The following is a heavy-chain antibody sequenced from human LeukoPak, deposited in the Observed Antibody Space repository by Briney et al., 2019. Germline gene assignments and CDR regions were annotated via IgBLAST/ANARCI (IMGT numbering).Heavy chain of an antibody. CDR3: ARQGRSGYDSYWFDP. J-gene: IGHJ5*02. D-gene: IGHD5-12*01. CDR1: GGSISSSNYY. Sequence: SETLSLTCTVSGGSISSSNYYWGWIRQPPGEGLQWIGNIYYTGSTYYNPPLKSRVTISVDTSKNQFSLKLSSVTAADTAVYYCARQGRSGYDSYWFDPWGQGTLVTVSS. V-gene: IGHV4-39*01. CDR2: IYYTGST.